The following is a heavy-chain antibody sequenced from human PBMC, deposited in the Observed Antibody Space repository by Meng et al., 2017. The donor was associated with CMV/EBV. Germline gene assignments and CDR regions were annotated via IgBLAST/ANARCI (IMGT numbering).Heavy chain of an antibody. D-gene: IGHD3-10*01. CDR2: INHSGST. Sequence: SETLSLTCAVYGGSFSGYYWSWIRQPPGKGLEWIGEINHSGSTNYNPSLKSRVTISVDTSKNQFSLKLSSVTAADTAVYYCARRGRITMVRGVRYYYGMGVWGQGTTVTVSS. J-gene: IGHJ6*02. CDR1: GGSFSGYY. CDR3: ARRGRITMVRGVRYYYGMGV. V-gene: IGHV4-34*01.